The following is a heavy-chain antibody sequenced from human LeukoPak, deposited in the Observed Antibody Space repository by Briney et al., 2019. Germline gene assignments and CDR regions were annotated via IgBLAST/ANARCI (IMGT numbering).Heavy chain of an antibody. J-gene: IGHJ1*01. CDR3: ATHDYGDYWYFQH. Sequence: GASVKVSCKASGYTFTSYGISWVRQAPGQGLEWMGGFDPEDGETIYAQKFQGRVTMTEDTSTDTAYMELSSLRSEDTAVYYCATHDYGDYWYFQHWGQGTLVTVSS. D-gene: IGHD4-17*01. V-gene: IGHV1-24*01. CDR1: GYTFTSYG. CDR2: FDPEDGET.